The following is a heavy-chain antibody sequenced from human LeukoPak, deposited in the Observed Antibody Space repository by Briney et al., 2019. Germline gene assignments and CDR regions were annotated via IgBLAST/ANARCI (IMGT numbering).Heavy chain of an antibody. V-gene: IGHV3-30*18. J-gene: IGHJ4*02. CDR2: ISYDGSNK. CDR1: GFTFSSYG. CDR3: AKARRQYQLLGGYFDY. D-gene: IGHD2-2*01. Sequence: GGSLRLSCAAPGFTFSSYGMHWVRQAPGKGLEWVAVISYDGSNKYYADSVKGRFTISRDNSKNTLYLQMNSLRAEDTAVYYCAKARRQYQLLGGYFDYWGQGTLVTVSS.